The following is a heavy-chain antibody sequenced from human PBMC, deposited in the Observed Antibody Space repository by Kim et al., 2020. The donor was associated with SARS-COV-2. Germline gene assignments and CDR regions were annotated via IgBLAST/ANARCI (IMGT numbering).Heavy chain of an antibody. D-gene: IGHD3-9*01. J-gene: IGHJ4*02. CDR1: GYTFTGYY. CDR3: ARVGVSSYDILTGYFY. Sequence: ASVKVSCKASGYTFTGYYMHWVRQAPGQGLEWMGWINPNSGGTNYAQKFQGRVTMTRDTSISTAYMELSRLRSDDTAVYYCARVGVSSYDILTGYFYWGQGTLVTVSS. V-gene: IGHV1-2*02. CDR2: INPNSGGT.